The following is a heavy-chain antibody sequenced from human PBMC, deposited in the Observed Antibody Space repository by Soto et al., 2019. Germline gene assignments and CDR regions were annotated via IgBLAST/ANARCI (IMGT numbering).Heavy chain of an antibody. CDR1: GGSISSGDYY. Sequence: QVQLQESGPGLVKPSQTLSLTCTVSGGSISSGDYYWSWIRQPPGKGLEWIGYIYYSGSTYYNPSLKSRVTLSVDTSKNQFSLKLSSVTAADTAVYYCAREKGDYYWYFDLWGRGTLVTVSS. CDR3: AREKGDYYWYFDL. V-gene: IGHV4-30-4*01. J-gene: IGHJ2*01. CDR2: IYYSGST. D-gene: IGHD4-17*01.